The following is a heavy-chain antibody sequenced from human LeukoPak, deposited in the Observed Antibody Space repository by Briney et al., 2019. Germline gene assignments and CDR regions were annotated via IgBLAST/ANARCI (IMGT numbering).Heavy chain of an antibody. D-gene: IGHD3-22*01. V-gene: IGHV3-21*01. Sequence: GGSLRLSCAASGFTFSTYSMNWVRQAPGKGLKWVSSISSGSSFIYYADSVKGRFTISRDNAKNSLFLQMNSLRAEDTAVYYCARESSGYFYWGQGTLVTVSS. CDR3: ARESSGYFY. CDR2: ISSGSSFI. CDR1: GFTFSTYS. J-gene: IGHJ4*02.